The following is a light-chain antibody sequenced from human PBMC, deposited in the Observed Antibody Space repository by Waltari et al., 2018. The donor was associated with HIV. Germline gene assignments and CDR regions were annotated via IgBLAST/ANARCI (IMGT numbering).Light chain of an antibody. Sequence: QSALTQPASVSGSPGQSITISCTGTSSDVGGYNYVSWYPQHPGKAPKLMIYDVTNRPSGVSNRVSGSKSGNTASLTISGLQAEDEADYYCSSYTSSNTYVFGTGTKVTVL. CDR3: SSYTSSNTYV. CDR1: SSDVGGYNY. CDR2: DVT. V-gene: IGLV2-14*01. J-gene: IGLJ1*01.